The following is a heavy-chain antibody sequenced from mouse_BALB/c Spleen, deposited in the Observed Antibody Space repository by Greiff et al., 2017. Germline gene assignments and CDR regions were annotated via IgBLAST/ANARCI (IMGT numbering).Heavy chain of an antibody. CDR3: ARGQAY. V-gene: IGHV5-6-5*01. CDR2: ISSGGST. Sequence: EVQVVESGGGLVKPGGSLKLSCAASGFTFSSYAMSWVRQTPEKRLEWVASISSGGSTYYPDSVKGRFTISRDNARNILYLQMSSLRSEDTAMYYCARGQAYWGQGTLVTVSA. J-gene: IGHJ3*01. CDR1: GFTFSSYA.